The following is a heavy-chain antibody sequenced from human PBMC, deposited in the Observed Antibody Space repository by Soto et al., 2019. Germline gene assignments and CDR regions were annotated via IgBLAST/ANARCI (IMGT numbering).Heavy chain of an antibody. Sequence: PSETLSLTCTVSGGSISSSSYYWGWIRQPPGKGLEWIGSIYYSGSTYYNPSLKSRVTISVDTSKNQFSLKLSSVTAADTAVYYFARYKYHSSDLPAYRGQGTLVPVSS. CDR3: ARYKYHSSDLPAY. CDR2: IYYSGST. D-gene: IGHD6-19*01. V-gene: IGHV4-39*01. J-gene: IGHJ4*02. CDR1: GGSISSSSYY.